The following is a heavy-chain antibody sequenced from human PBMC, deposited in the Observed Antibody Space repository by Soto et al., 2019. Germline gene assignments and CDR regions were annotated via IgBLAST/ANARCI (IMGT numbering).Heavy chain of an antibody. J-gene: IGHJ1*01. Sequence: QLQLQESGPGLVKPSETLSLTCTVSGGSISSSSYYWGWIRQPPGKGLEWIGRIYYSGGPYYNPSLTSRVPLSLDTSKLQFSLKLSSVTAADTAVYYCARLLCEGGGSCYSAPEYFQHWGQGTLVTVSS. D-gene: IGHD2-15*01. V-gene: IGHV4-39*01. CDR2: IYYSGGP. CDR1: GGSISSSSYY. CDR3: ARLLCEGGGSCYSAPEYFQH.